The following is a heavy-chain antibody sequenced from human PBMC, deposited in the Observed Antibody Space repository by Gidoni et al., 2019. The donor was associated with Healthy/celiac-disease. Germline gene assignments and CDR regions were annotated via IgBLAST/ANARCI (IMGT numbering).Heavy chain of an antibody. Sequence: EVQQVESGGGLVKPGRSLILSCTASGFTLGEYAMSWFRQAPGKGLEGVGFIRSKAYGGTTEYSASVKGRFTISRDDSKSIAYPQMNSLKTEDTAVYYCTRVDLGCLAYDDAFDIWGQGTMVTVSS. V-gene: IGHV3-49*05. J-gene: IGHJ3*02. CDR1: GFTLGEYA. D-gene: IGHD3-16*01. CDR2: IRSKAYGGTT. CDR3: TRVDLGCLAYDDAFDI.